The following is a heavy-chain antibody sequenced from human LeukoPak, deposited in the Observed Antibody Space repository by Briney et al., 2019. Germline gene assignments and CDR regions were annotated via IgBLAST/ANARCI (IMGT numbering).Heavy chain of an antibody. J-gene: IGHJ5*02. CDR1: GYTFTSYG. CDR3: ARGVWELLLSWFDP. D-gene: IGHD1-26*01. CDR2: MNPNSGNT. Sequence: ASVKVSCKASGYTFTSYGISWVRQATGQGLEWMGWMNPNSGNTGYAQKFQGRVTMTRNTSISTAYMELSSLRSEDTAVYYCARGVWELLLSWFDPWGQGTLVTASS. V-gene: IGHV1-8*02.